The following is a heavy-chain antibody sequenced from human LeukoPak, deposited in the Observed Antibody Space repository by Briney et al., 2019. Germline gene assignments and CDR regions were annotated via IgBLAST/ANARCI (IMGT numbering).Heavy chain of an antibody. Sequence: GGSLRLSCAASGFTFSDYYMTWIRQAPGKGLEWVSFISSSGSIIYYADSVKGRFAISRDNAKNSLYLQMDGLRAEDTAVYYCARDKLMGDSYFVYWGQGSLVTVSS. D-gene: IGHD2-21*02. CDR1: GFTFSDYY. CDR3: ARDKLMGDSYFVY. CDR2: ISSSGSII. V-gene: IGHV3-11*04. J-gene: IGHJ4*02.